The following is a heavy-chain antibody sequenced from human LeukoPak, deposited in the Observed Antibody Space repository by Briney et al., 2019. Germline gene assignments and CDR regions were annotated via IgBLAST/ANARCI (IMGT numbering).Heavy chain of an antibody. D-gene: IGHD3-9*01. V-gene: IGHV4-59*01. CDR3: ESGLRYRPVGP. CDR1: GGSISSYY. CDR2: IYYSGST. J-gene: IGHJ5*02. Sequence: SETLSLTCTVTGGSISSYYWSWIRQPPGKGLEWIGYIYYSGSTNYNPSLKSRVTISVDTSKNQFSLKLSSVTAADTAVYHCESGLRYRPVGPWGQGTLVTVSS.